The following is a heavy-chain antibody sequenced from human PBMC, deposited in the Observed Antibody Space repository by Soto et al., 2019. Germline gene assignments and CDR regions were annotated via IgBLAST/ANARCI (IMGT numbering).Heavy chain of an antibody. CDR3: ARDPSYDFWSESDY. J-gene: IGHJ4*02. Sequence: PGGSLRLSCAVSGFSSSSYAMAWVRQAPGKGLEWVSAISGSGGNTYYADSAKGRFTISRDNSKNTLYLQMNSLRAEDTAVYYCARDPSYDFWSESDYWGQGILVTVSS. CDR2: ISGSGGNT. D-gene: IGHD3-3*01. CDR1: GFSSSSYA. V-gene: IGHV3-23*01.